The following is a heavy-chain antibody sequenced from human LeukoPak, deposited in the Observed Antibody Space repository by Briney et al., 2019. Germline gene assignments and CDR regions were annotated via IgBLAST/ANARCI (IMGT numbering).Heavy chain of an antibody. CDR3: AREGAAAGRDYYYYYYMDV. V-gene: IGHV4-4*02. D-gene: IGHD6-13*01. Sequence: PSETLSLTCAVSGGSISSSNWWSWVRQPPGKGLEWIGRIYTSGSTNYNPSLKSRVTMSVDTSKNQFSLKLSSVTAADTAVYYCAREGAAAGRDYYYYYYMDVWGKGTTVTVSS. CDR2: IYTSGST. J-gene: IGHJ6*03. CDR1: GGSISSSNW.